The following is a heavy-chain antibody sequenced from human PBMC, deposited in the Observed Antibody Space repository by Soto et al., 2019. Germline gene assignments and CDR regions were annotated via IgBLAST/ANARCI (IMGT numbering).Heavy chain of an antibody. V-gene: IGHV3-48*02. CDR3: ARESRFLEWLSLNWFDP. D-gene: IGHD3-3*01. J-gene: IGHJ5*02. CDR2: ISSSSSTI. Sequence: EVQLVESGGGLVQPGGSLRLSCAASGFTFSSYSMNWVRQAPGKGLEWVSYISSSSSTIYYADSVKGRFTISRDNAKNPXYLQMNSLRDEETAVYYCARESRFLEWLSLNWFDPWGQGTLVTVSS. CDR1: GFTFSSYS.